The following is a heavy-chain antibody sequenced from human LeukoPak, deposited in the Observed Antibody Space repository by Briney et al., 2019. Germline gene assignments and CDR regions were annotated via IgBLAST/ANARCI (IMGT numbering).Heavy chain of an antibody. CDR2: LYHIGST. V-gene: IGHV4-38-2*02. D-gene: IGHD1-1*01. Sequence: SETLSLTCTVSGYSITSGNYWGWIRQPPGKGLEWIGSLYHIGSTYYNPSLKSRVTISIDTSKNQFSLKLRSVTAADTAVYYCARDGNALWGQGTLVTVSS. J-gene: IGHJ4*02. CDR1: GYSITSGNY. CDR3: ARDGNAL.